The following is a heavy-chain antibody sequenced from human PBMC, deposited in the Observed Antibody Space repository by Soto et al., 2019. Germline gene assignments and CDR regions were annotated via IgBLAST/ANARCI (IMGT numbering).Heavy chain of an antibody. CDR3: ARHGRASEGRYSSGWYPPYYYYMDV. J-gene: IGHJ6*03. Sequence: PSETLSLTCTVSGGSIGSSSYYWGWIRQPPGKGLEWIGSIYYSGSTYYNPSLKSRVTISVDTSKNQFSLKLSSVTAADTAVYYCARHGRASEGRYSSGWYPPYYYYMDVWGKGTTVTVSS. D-gene: IGHD6-19*01. CDR2: IYYSGST. CDR1: GGSIGSSSYY. V-gene: IGHV4-39*01.